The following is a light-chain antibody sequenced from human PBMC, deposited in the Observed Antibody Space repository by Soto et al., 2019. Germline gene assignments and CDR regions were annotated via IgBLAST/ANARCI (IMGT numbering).Light chain of an antibody. CDR1: QGTRN. CDR2: ATS. Sequence: DIQMTQSPFSLSASVGDRVTITCRASQGTRNLGWFQQKPGEAPKRLIYATSNLESGVPSRFSGSGAGTEFTHTISSLQPEDVATCFCLQHNTYPYTFGQGTKLDIK. V-gene: IGKV1-17*01. J-gene: IGKJ2*01. CDR3: LQHNTYPYT.